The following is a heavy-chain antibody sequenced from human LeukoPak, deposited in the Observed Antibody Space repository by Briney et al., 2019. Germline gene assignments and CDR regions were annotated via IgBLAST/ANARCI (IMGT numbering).Heavy chain of an antibody. CDR1: GYSFTSYW. J-gene: IGHJ3*02. Sequence: GESLKISCKGSGYSFTSYWIGWVRQMPGKGLEWMGIIYPGDSDTRYSPSFQGQVTISADKSISTAYLQWSSLKASDTAMYYCARQWLAANDAFDIWGQGIMVTVSS. D-gene: IGHD5-24*01. CDR3: ARQWLAANDAFDI. V-gene: IGHV5-51*01. CDR2: IYPGDSDT.